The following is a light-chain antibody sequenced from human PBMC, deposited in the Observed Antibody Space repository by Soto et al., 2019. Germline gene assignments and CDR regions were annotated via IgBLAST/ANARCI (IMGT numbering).Light chain of an antibody. CDR3: MQGTHWPPYT. J-gene: IGKJ2*01. CDR2: KVS. V-gene: IGKV2-30*01. CDR1: QSHAYSDGNTY. Sequence: DVVMTQSPLSLPVTLGQPASISCRSSQSHAYSDGNTYLNWFQQRPGQSPRRLIYKVSNRDSGVPDRFSGSGSGTDFTLKISRVEAEDVGVYYCMQGTHWPPYTFGQGTKLEIK.